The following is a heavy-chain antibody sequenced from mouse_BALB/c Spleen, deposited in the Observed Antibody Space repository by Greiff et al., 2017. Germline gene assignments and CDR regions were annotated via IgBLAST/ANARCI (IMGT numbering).Heavy chain of an antibody. CDR2: IWAGGST. D-gene: IGHD1-1*01. CDR3: ARGGYGSSLAWFAY. CDR1: GFSLTSYG. V-gene: IGHV2-9*02. Sequence: VKLMESGPGLVAPSQSLSITCTVSGFSLTSYGVHWVRQPPGKGLEWLGVIWAGGSTNYNSALMSRLSISKDNSKSQVFLKMNSLQTDDTAMYYCARGGYGSSLAWFAYWGQGTLVTVSA. J-gene: IGHJ3*01.